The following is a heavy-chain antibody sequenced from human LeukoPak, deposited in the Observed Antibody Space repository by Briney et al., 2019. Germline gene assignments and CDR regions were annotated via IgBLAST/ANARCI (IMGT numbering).Heavy chain of an antibody. CDR3: AFVGATRVDWFDP. CDR1: GFTFSSYW. J-gene: IGHJ5*02. Sequence: GGSLRLSCAASGFTFSSYWMHWVRQAPGKGLVWVSRINSDGSSTSYADSVKGRFTISRDNAKNTLYLQMNSLRAEDTAVYYCAFVGATRVDWFDPWGQGTLVTVSS. D-gene: IGHD1-26*01. CDR2: INSDGSST. V-gene: IGHV3-74*01.